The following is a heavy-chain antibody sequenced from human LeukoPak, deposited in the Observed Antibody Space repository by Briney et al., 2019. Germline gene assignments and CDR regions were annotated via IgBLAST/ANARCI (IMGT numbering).Heavy chain of an antibody. CDR1: GGSISSYY. D-gene: IGHD1-26*01. CDR2: IYYSGST. Sequence: SETLSLTCTVSGGSISSYYWSWIRQPPGKGLEWIGYIYYSGSTNYNPSLKSRVTISVDTSKNQFSLKLSSVTAADTAVYYCARRWELIDPLGDAFDIWGQGTMVTVSS. CDR3: ARRWELIDPLGDAFDI. V-gene: IGHV4-59*01. J-gene: IGHJ3*02.